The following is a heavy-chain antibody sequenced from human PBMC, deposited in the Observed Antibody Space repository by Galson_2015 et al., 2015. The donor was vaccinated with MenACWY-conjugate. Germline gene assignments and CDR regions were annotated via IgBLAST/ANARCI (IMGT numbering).Heavy chain of an antibody. CDR1: GFTFTGYE. V-gene: IGHV3-48*03. CDR3: ARVGTWIHQYFYYMDV. CDR2: ISKSGSPI. Sequence: SLRLSCAASGFTFTGYEFNWVRQAPGKGLEWLSYISKSGSPIYYAESVKGRFTISRDNTKKSLFLQMNSLRAGDTGVYYCARVGTWIHQYFYYMDVWGKGTTVTVSS. D-gene: IGHD5-18*01. J-gene: IGHJ6*03.